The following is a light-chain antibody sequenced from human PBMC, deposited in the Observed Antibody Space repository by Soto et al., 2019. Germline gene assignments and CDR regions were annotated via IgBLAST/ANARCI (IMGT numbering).Light chain of an antibody. CDR1: LSVASNY. Sequence: EIVLTQSPGTLPLSPGERATLSCRASLSVASNYVAWYQKKPGQAPRLLIYAASGRATGIPDRFSGSGSGTDXXXXISXXEPEDFAVYYCQQYGSAPWTFGQGTKLEIK. V-gene: IGKV3-20*01. CDR3: QQYGSAPWT. CDR2: AAS. J-gene: IGKJ1*01.